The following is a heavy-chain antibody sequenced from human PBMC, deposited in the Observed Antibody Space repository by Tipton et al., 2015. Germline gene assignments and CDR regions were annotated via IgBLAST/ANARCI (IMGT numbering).Heavy chain of an antibody. D-gene: IGHD6-19*01. CDR2: IYYNGIT. V-gene: IGHV4-31*03. Sequence: TLSLTCNVSGDSISTGGYYWSWIRQHPGKGLEWIGFIYYNGITCYNPSLKSRVTMSVDTSKNQFSLRVSSVTAADTAVYYCARQAPIAVAASNWFDPWGQVTLVTVSS. CDR3: ARQAPIAVAASNWFDP. CDR1: GDSISTGGYY. J-gene: IGHJ5*02.